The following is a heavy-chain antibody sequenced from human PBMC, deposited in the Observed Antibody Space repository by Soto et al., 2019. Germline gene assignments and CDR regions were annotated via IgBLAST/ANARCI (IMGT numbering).Heavy chain of an antibody. CDR1: GYTFTSYD. Sequence: ASVKVSCKASGYTFTSYDINWVRQATGQGLEWMGWMNPDSGNTGYAQKFQGRVTMTRNTSISTAYMELSSLRSEDTAVYYCARAAATMVRGNWFDPWGQGTLVTVSS. D-gene: IGHD3-10*01. CDR2: MNPDSGNT. V-gene: IGHV1-8*01. J-gene: IGHJ5*02. CDR3: ARAAATMVRGNWFDP.